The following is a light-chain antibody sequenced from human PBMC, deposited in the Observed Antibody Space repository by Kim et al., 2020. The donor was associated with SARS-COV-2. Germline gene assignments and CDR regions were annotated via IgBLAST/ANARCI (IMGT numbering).Light chain of an antibody. V-gene: IGKV1-5*01. CDR3: QQYNGYSRT. CDR2: DAS. CDR1: QTISSW. J-gene: IGKJ1*01. Sequence: DIQMTQSPSTLSASVGDRVTITCRASQTISSWLAWYQQRPGKGPKLLIYDASSLESGVPSRFSGSGSGTEFTLTISSLQSDDFATYYCQQYNGYSRTFGQGTKVDIK.